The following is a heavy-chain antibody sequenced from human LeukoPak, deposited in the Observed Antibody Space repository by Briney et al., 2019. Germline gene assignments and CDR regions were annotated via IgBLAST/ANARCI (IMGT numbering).Heavy chain of an antibody. CDR3: AKESDSGGFSHY. J-gene: IGHJ4*02. V-gene: IGHV4-38-2*02. CDR1: GNSISSGYY. CDR2: IYHSGST. Sequence: PSETLSLTCTVSGNSISSGYYWGWIRQPPGKGLEWIGTIYHSGSTSYNPSLKSRVTISVDTSENQFSLRLSSVTAADTAVYYCAKESDSGGFSHYWGEGILVTVSS. D-gene: IGHD3-22*01.